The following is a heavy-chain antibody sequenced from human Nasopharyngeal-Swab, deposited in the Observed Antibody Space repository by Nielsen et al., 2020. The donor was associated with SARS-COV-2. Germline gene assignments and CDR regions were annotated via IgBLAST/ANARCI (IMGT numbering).Heavy chain of an antibody. CDR2: INDYEDRL. CDR3: VKDLRGKYAFEI. V-gene: IGHV3-64D*08. J-gene: IGHJ3*02. Sequence: GGSLRLSCTASGFTFSSEAMSWVRQAPGKGLDYVSTINDYEDRLYYADSVKGRFTISRDNSKNTLYLQMSSLRTEDTAVYWCVKDLRGKYAFEIWGQGTMVTVSS. CDR1: GFTFSSEA. D-gene: IGHD3-16*01.